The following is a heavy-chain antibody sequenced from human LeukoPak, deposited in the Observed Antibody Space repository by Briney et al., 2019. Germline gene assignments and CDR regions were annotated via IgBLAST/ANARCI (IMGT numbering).Heavy chain of an antibody. J-gene: IGHJ4*02. Sequence: ASVKVSCKASGYTFTSDYIHWVRQAPGQGLEWMGMIYPRDGSTSYAQEFQGRVTVTRDTSTSTVHMELSGLRSEDTAVYYCARDQEGFDYWGQGTLVTVSS. CDR1: GYTFTSDY. CDR2: IYPRDGST. V-gene: IGHV1-46*01. CDR3: ARDQEGFDY.